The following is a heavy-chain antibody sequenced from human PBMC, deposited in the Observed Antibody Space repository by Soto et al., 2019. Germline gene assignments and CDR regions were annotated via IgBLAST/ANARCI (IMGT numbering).Heavy chain of an antibody. V-gene: IGHV4-4*07. Sequence: SETLSLTCTVSGGSITDYSWVWIRQPAGKGLEWIGRIFSSGSTNYNPSLKGQITMSLDTSKNQFSLKLNSATATDTAVYFCARDQGVVVTADNWFDPWGQGILVTVSS. CDR2: IFSSGST. D-gene: IGHD2-21*02. J-gene: IGHJ5*02. CDR3: ARDQGVVVTADNWFDP. CDR1: GGSITDYS.